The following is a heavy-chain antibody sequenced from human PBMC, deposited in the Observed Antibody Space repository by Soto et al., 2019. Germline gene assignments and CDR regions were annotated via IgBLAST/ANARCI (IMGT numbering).Heavy chain of an antibody. D-gene: IGHD1-1*01. CDR2: IIPILGIA. V-gene: IGHV1-69*02. Sequence: QVQLVQSGAEVKKPGSSVKVSCKASGGTFSSYTISWVRQAPGQGLEWMGRIIPILGIANYAQKFQGRVTITADKSPSTAYMELSSLRSEDTAVYYCARAAGTSSHYYYYYGMDVWGQGTTVTVSS. CDR1: GGTFSSYT. CDR3: ARAAGTSSHYYYYYGMDV. J-gene: IGHJ6*02.